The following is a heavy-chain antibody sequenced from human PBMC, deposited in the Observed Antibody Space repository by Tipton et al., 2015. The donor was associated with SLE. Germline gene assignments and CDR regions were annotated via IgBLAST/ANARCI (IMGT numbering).Heavy chain of an antibody. CDR2: ISYDGSNK. CDR3: ARDSGDYSALHWHFDL. J-gene: IGHJ2*01. Sequence: RSLRLSCAASAFTFSSYAMHWVRQAPGKGLEWVAFISYDGSNKYYAESVKGRLTISRDNSKNTLFLQMNSLRAEDTAVYYCARDSGDYSALHWHFDLWGRGTLVTVSS. D-gene: IGHD4-11*01. CDR1: AFTFSSYA. V-gene: IGHV3-30-3*01.